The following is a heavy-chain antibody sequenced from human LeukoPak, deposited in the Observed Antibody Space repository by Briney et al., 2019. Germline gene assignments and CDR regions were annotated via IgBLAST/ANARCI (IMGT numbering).Heavy chain of an antibody. CDR1: GFTFSIYS. J-gene: IGHJ4*02. Sequence: GGSLRLSCAASGFTFSIYSMNWVRQAPGKGLEWVSYIGGTHSNIYYADSVKGRFTISRDDAKNSLYLQMNSLRDEDTAVYYCARDRDYAFDTWGQGTLVTVSS. V-gene: IGHV3-48*02. CDR3: ARDRDYAFDT. CDR2: IGGTHSNI. D-gene: IGHD4-17*01.